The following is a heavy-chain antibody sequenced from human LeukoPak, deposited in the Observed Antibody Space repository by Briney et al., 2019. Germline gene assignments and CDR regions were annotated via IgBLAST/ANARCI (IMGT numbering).Heavy chain of an antibody. V-gene: IGHV2-5*02. CDR2: IYWDGDK. CDR3: ADIYNNGWSPFDY. Sequence: VSGPTLVKPTQTLTLTCTLSGFSITTSGVGVGWIRQPPEKALDWVALIYWDGDKRYSPSLKSRLTITKDTSKNQVVLTMTYMDPVDTGTYYCADIYNNGWSPFDYWGQGILVTISS. D-gene: IGHD6-19*01. J-gene: IGHJ4*02. CDR1: GFSITTSGVG.